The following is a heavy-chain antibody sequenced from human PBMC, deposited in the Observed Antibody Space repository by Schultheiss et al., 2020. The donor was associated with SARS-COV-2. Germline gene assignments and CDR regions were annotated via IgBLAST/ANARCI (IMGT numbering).Heavy chain of an antibody. J-gene: IGHJ4*02. V-gene: IGHV3-23*01. CDR1: GFTFDDYT. CDR2: ISDSGGAT. CDR3: ARDQGHYYDSSGYGVTQHFDY. D-gene: IGHD3-22*01. Sequence: GGSLRLSCAASGFTFDDYTMHWVRQAPGKGLEWVSVISDSGGATYYADSVKGRFTISRDNSKNTLYLQMNSLRAEDTAVYYCARDQGHYYDSSGYGVTQHFDYWGQGTLVTVSS.